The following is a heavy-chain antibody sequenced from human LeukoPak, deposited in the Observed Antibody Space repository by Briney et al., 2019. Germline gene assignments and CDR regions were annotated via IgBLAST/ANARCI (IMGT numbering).Heavy chain of an antibody. CDR1: GVTVNNYV. J-gene: IGHJ4*02. V-gene: IGHV3-23*01. D-gene: IGHD3-10*01. CDR3: AKVAKYYYGSETYYFFEH. CDR2: ISGGGSSTYYADT. Sequence: GGSLRLSCAASGVTVNNYVTSWVRQAPGKGLEWVSVISGGGSSTYYADTHYADSVKGRFTISRDNAKNSLYLQMNSLRVEDTAVYYCAKVAKYYYGSETYYFFEHWGQGTPVTASS.